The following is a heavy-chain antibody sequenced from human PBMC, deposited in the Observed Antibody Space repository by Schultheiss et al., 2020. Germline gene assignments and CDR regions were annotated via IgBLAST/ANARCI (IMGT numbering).Heavy chain of an antibody. CDR2: IYYSGST. CDR1: GGSISSGGYY. V-gene: IGHV4-31*01. Sequence: SETLSLTCTVSGGSISSGGYYWSWIRQHPGKGLEWIGYIYYSGSTYYNPSLKSLVTISVDTSKNQFSLKLSSVTAADTAVYYCARDRGGYSYGIDYWGQGTLVTVSS. CDR3: ARDRGGYSYGIDY. D-gene: IGHD5-18*01. J-gene: IGHJ4*02.